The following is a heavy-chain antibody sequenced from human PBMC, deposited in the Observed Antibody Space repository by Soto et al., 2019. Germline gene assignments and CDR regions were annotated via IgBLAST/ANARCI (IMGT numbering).Heavy chain of an antibody. CDR1: GFTFSDYT. Sequence: VQLVESGGGVVQPGRSLRLSCAASGFTFSDYTMHWVRQAPGKGLEWVAVVSHDGRNTHYADSVKGRFTISRDSSKNTVSLELTSLRAEDTAVYYCAKGGRQWLVTSDFSYGGQGALVTVSS. J-gene: IGHJ4*02. V-gene: IGHV3-30*18. D-gene: IGHD6-19*01. CDR3: AKGGRQWLVTSDFSY. CDR2: VSHDGRNT.